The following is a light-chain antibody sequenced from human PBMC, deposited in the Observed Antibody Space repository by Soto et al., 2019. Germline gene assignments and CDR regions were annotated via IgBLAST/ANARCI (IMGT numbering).Light chain of an antibody. V-gene: IGKV3-20*01. Sequence: EIVLTQSQGTLSLSPGERATLSCRASQSVSSSYLAWYQQKPGQAPRLLLYGASSRATGIPDRFSGSGSGPDFTLTISRLEPEDFAVYYCQQYCSSPWTFGQGTKVEIK. CDR2: GAS. J-gene: IGKJ1*01. CDR1: QSVSSSY. CDR3: QQYCSSPWT.